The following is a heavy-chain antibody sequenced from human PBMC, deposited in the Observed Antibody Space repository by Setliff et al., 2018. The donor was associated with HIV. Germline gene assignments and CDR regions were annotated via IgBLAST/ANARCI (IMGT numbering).Heavy chain of an antibody. D-gene: IGHD4-4*01. Sequence: LSLPCTVSGGSISSAYYYWSWIRQPPGKGLEWIGYIYYSGNTYFNPALKSRITMSVDTSEDQFSLKLSSVTAADTAVYFCARVRRDGNSFDDWGQGTLVTVAS. CDR2: IYYSGNT. CDR1: GGSISSAYYY. V-gene: IGHV4-30-4*08. J-gene: IGHJ4*02. CDR3: ARVRRDGNSFDD.